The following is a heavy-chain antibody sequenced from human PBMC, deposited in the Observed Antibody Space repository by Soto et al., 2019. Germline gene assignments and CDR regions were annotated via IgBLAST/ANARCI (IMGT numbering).Heavy chain of an antibody. V-gene: IGHV3-23*01. CDR3: ARDRSTDFGLDV. CDR2: ISDGGERT. D-gene: IGHD3-3*01. CDR1: GFTFTDYV. J-gene: IGHJ6*02. Sequence: EVLLLESGGDLVQPGGSLRLSCVASGFTFTDYVMSWVRQVPGKGLEWVSSISDGGERTDYRDSVRGRFTISRDNARFTLHLRMNSLRVDDTATYFCARDRSTDFGLDVWGQGTTVTVSS.